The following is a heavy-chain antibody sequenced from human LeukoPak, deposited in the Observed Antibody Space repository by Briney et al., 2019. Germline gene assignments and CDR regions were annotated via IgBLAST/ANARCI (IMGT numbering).Heavy chain of an antibody. V-gene: IGHV4-34*01. D-gene: IGHD3-22*01. Sequence: PSETLSLTCAVYGGSFSDCYRRWVRQSPGKGLEWIGEINHSGRTNYNPSLKSRVTMSVDTSKNQFSLKLSSVTAADTAVYYCARDYYDSSGYFNNWFDPWGQGILVTVSS. CDR1: GGSFSDCY. CDR3: ARDYYDSSGYFNNWFDP. J-gene: IGHJ5*02. CDR2: INHSGRT.